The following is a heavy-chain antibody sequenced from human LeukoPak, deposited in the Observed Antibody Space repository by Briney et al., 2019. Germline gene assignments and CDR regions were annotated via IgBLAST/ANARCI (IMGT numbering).Heavy chain of an antibody. J-gene: IGHJ5*02. V-gene: IGHV1-2*02. CDR1: GYTLTGYY. CDR3: ARDQRYSSGRSIGFWFDP. D-gene: IGHD6-19*01. CDR2: INPNSGGT. Sequence: ASVKVSCKASGYTLTGYYMHWVRQAPGQGLEWMGWINPNSGGTNYAQKFQGRVTMTRETSISTAYMELSRLRSDDTAVSYCARDQRYSSGRSIGFWFDPWGQGTLVTVSS.